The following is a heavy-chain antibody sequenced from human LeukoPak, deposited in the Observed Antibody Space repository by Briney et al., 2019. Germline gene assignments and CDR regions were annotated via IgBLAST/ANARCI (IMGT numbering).Heavy chain of an antibody. CDR1: GLSFSGYH. Sequence: SETVSLTCSVYGLSFSGYHWIWLPPPPGKGLVWFGKINQSGSTNCSQYLKSRVTISVDTSKDQFSLKLSSVTAADTAVYYCATQGFWSGFREYDFDIWGQGTMVTVSS. CDR3: ATQGFWSGFREYDFDI. D-gene: IGHD3-3*01. CDR2: INQSGST. V-gene: IGHV4-34*01. J-gene: IGHJ3*02.